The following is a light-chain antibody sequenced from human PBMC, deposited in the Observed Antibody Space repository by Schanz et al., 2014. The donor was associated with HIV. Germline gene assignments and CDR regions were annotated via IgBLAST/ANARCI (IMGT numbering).Light chain of an antibody. CDR1: SRDVDSNNY. Sequence: QSALTQPASVSGSPGQSITISCTGNSRDVDSNNYVSWYQQCPGKAPKLMIYDVSNRPSGVSNRFSGSKSGNTASLTISGLQAEDEADYYCASYTTSHTVVFGTGTKLTVL. CDR3: ASYTTSHTVV. CDR2: DVS. J-gene: IGLJ1*01. V-gene: IGLV2-14*01.